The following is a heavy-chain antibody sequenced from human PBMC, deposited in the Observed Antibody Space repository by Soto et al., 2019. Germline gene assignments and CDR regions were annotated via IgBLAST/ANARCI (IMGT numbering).Heavy chain of an antibody. CDR1: GFTFSGYW. V-gene: IGHV3-74*01. CDR3: ARSSTTINAFDI. D-gene: IGHD4-17*01. Sequence: EVQLVESGGGLVQPGGSLRISCAASGFTFSGYWMHWVRQAQGKGLLWVSRINSDGSRTNYADSVKGRFTISRDNAKNTLYLQMNSLRAEDTAVYFCARSSTTINAFDIWGQGTMVTVSS. CDR2: INSDGSRT. J-gene: IGHJ3*02.